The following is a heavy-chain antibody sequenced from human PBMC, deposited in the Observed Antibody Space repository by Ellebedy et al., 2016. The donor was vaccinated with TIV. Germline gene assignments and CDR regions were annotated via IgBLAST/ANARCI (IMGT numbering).Heavy chain of an antibody. CDR3: ARKPMNPTDLYGNFDH. CDR1: GFTLSSYD. V-gene: IGHV3-13*01. Sequence: GESLKISCAASGFTLSSYDMHWVRQATGKGLEWVSTIGTAGDTYYPGSVKSRFTISRENDKNSLYLQMNSLRAEDTAVYYCARKPMNPTDLYGNFDHWGQGTLVTVSS. D-gene: IGHD1-1*01. J-gene: IGHJ4*02. CDR2: IGTAGDT.